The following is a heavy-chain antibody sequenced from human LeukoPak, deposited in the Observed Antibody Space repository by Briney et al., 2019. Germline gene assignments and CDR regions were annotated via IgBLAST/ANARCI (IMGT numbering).Heavy chain of an antibody. J-gene: IGHJ3*02. CDR3: ASDVLLDAFDI. V-gene: IGHV3-21*01. CDR2: ISSSSSYI. D-gene: IGHD3-10*01. CDR1: GFTFSSYS. Sequence: GGSLRLSCAASGFTFSSYSMSWVCQAPGEGLEWVSSISSSSSYISYADSVEGRFTISRDKAKNSLYMQMHSLRAEDTAVYYCASDVLLDAFDIWGQGTMVTVSS.